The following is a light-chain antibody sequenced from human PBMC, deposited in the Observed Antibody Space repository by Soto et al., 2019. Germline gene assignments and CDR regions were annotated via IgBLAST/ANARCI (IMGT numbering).Light chain of an antibody. Sequence: EIVLTQSPGTLSLSPGERATLSCRASQSVSSSYLAWYQQTPGQAPRLLIYGASSRATGIPDRFSGSGSGTDFXXXXXRXXXXXXXVYYCQQNGSSPPITFGQGTRLEIK. V-gene: IGKV3-20*01. J-gene: IGKJ5*01. CDR2: GAS. CDR3: QQNGSSPPIT. CDR1: QSVSSSY.